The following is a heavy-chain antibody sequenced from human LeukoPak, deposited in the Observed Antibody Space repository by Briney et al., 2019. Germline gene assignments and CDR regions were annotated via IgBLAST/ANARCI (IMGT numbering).Heavy chain of an antibody. CDR1: GYSFTSYW. J-gene: IGHJ4*02. V-gene: IGHV5-51*01. D-gene: IGHD3-10*02. CDR2: IYPGDSDT. CDR3: ARNSVRGVIIENSFDY. Sequence: PGESLKISCKGSGYSFTSYWIGWVRQMPGKGLEWMGIIYPGDSDTRYSPSFQGQVTISADKSISTAYLQWSSLKASDTAMYYCARNSVRGVIIENSFDYWGQGTLVTVSS.